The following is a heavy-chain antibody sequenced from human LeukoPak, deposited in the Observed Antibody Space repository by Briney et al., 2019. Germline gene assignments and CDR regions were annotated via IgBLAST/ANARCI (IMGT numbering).Heavy chain of an antibody. Sequence: SXXLSXXASGFTXGDYAMNWVRQAPGRGLEWVAFIRSKAYGGTTEYAASVKGRFTISRDDSKSSAYLQMNSLKSEDTGVYYCSRDDGDYWGQGTLVTVSS. CDR1: GFTXGDYA. J-gene: IGHJ4*02. CDR2: IRSKAYGGTT. CDR3: SRDDGDY. V-gene: IGHV3-49*04.